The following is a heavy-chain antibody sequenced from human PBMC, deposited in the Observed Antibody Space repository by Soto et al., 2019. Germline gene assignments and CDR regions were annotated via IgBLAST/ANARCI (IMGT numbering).Heavy chain of an antibody. J-gene: IGHJ4*02. CDR1: GGSISSYY. CDR2: IYYSGST. V-gene: IGHV4-59*01. Sequence: QVQLQESGPGLVKPSETLSLTCTVSGGSISSYYWSWIRQPPGKGLEWIGYIYYSGSTNYNPSLXSGVPLXXDTSKNQFYLKLSSVTAADMAVYYWARRYGGNFDYWGQGTLVTVSS. D-gene: IGHD1-26*01. CDR3: ARRYGGNFDY.